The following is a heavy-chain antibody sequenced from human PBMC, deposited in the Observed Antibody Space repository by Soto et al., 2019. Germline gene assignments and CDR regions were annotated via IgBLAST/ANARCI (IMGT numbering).Heavy chain of an antibody. CDR1: GITFGIYG. V-gene: IGHV3-33*01. J-gene: IGHJ4*02. CDR3: ARDPLLRGTGYLDY. Sequence: PGGSLRLSCAASGITFGIYGMHWVRQAPGKGLEWLAVIWFDGSTQYYADSVKGRSTISRDNAKNTLYLQMNNLRAEDTALYYCARDPLLRGTGYLDYCGQGTQITVSS. D-gene: IGHD1-1*01. CDR2: IWFDGSTQ.